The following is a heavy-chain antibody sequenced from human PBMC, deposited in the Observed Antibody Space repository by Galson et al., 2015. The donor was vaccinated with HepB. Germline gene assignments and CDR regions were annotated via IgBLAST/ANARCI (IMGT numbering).Heavy chain of an antibody. CDR3: ARDQLYYDFWSGRTFDY. Sequence: SVKVSCKASGYTFTSYGISWVRQAPGQGLEWMGWISAYNGNTNYAQKLQGRVTMTTDTSTSTAYMELRSLRSDDTAVYYCARDQLYYDFWSGRTFDYWGQGTLVTVSS. J-gene: IGHJ4*02. D-gene: IGHD3-3*01. CDR2: ISAYNGNT. CDR1: GYTFTSYG. V-gene: IGHV1-18*01.